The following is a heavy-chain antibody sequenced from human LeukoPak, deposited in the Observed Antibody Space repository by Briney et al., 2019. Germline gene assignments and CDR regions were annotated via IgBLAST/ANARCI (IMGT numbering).Heavy chain of an antibody. CDR1: GGSISSYS. D-gene: IGHD6-13*01. CDR3: ARDVLAAPGTFDY. CDR2: IYPSGST. V-gene: IGHV4-4*07. Sequence: SETLSLTCTVSGGSISSYSLSWIRQPAGKGLEWIGRIYPSGSTNYNPSLKSRVTISLDTSKNQFSLKLSSVTAADTAVYYCARDVLAAPGTFDYWGQGALVTVSS. J-gene: IGHJ4*02.